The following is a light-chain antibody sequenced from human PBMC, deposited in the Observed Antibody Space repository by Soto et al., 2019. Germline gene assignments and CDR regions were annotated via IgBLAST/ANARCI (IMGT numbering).Light chain of an antibody. CDR3: SSYGGNDWV. CDR1: SSDVGGYNY. CDR2: EVH. J-gene: IGLJ3*02. Sequence: QSALTQPPSASGSLGQSVTFSCTGTSSDVGGYNYVSWYQQHPGKAPKLIIYEVHKRPSGVPDRFSGSKSGNTASLTVSGLKAEDDADYHCSSYGGNDWVFGGGTKLTVL. V-gene: IGLV2-8*01.